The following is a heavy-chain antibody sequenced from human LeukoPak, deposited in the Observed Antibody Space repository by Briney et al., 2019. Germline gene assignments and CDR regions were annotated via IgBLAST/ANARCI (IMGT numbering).Heavy chain of an antibody. CDR2: INTNTGNP. V-gene: IGHV7-4-1*02. CDR3: ARDKYSSSLNWFDP. J-gene: IGHJ5*02. D-gene: IGHD6-13*01. Sequence: GASVKVSCKASGYTFTSYAMGWVRQAPGQGLEWMGWINTNTGNPTYAQGFTGRFVFSLDTSVSTAYLQISSLKAEDTAVYYCARDKYSSSLNWFDPWGQGTLVTVSS. CDR1: GYTFTSYA.